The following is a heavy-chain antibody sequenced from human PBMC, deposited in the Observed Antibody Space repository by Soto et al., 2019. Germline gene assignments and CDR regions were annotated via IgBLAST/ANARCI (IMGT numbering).Heavy chain of an antibody. CDR3: ARGKKYYYDSSGYYPSGDAFDI. CDR2: IYTGDSDT. V-gene: IGHV5-51*03. CDR1: GYSFTSYW. Sequence: EVQLVQSGAEVKKQGESLKISCKGSGYSFTSYWIGWVRQMPGKGLEWMGIIYTGDSDTRYSPSFQGQVTISADKSIRTAYLQWSSLKASDTAMYYCARGKKYYYDSSGYYPSGDAFDIWGQGTMVTVSS. D-gene: IGHD3-22*01. J-gene: IGHJ3*02.